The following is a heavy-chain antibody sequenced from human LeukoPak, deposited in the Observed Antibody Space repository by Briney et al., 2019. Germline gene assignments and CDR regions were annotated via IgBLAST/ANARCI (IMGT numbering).Heavy chain of an antibody. CDR1: GFTFSNYA. CDR3: TGGGWSTDAFDI. V-gene: IGHV3-23*01. CDR2: ITGSGGST. J-gene: IGHJ3*02. D-gene: IGHD6-19*01. Sequence: GGSLRLSCAASGFTFSNYAMSWVRQAPGKGLEWVSGITGSGGSTNYADSVKGRFTISRDNSKNTLYLQMSSLRAEGTAVYYCTGGGWSTDAFDIWGQGTMVTVSS.